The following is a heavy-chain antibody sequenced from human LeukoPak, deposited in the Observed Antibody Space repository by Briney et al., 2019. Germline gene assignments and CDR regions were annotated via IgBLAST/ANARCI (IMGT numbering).Heavy chain of an antibody. D-gene: IGHD3-22*01. V-gene: IGHV1-69-2*01. J-gene: IGHJ4*02. Sequence: ASVKVSCKVSGYTFTDYYMHWVQQAPGKGREWMGLVDPEDGETIYAEKFQGRVTITADTSTDTAYMELSSLRSEDTAVYYCATWGSGNQWIDSSGYYHFDYWGQGTLVTVSS. CDR1: GYTFTDYY. CDR2: VDPEDGET. CDR3: ATWGSGNQWIDSSGYYHFDY.